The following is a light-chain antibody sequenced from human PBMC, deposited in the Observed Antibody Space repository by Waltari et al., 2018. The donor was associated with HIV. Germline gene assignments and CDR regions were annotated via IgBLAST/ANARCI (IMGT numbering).Light chain of an antibody. J-gene: IGKJ1*01. V-gene: IGKV2-24*01. CDR1: QSLVHRDGNTY. Sequence: DIVVTQTPLSSPVTLGQPASISCRSSQSLVHRDGNTYLSWLQQRPGQPPRLLIYNLSNRFSGVPDRFSGSGAGTDFTLKISRVEAEDVGVYYCMQATQFPWTFGQGTKVEIK. CDR2: NLS. CDR3: MQATQFPWT.